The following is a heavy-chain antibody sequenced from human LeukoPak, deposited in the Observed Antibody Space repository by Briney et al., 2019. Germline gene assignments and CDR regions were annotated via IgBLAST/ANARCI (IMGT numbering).Heavy chain of an antibody. J-gene: IGHJ6*02. V-gene: IGHV3-23*01. CDR2: ISGSGGST. CDR1: GFTFSNYV. CDR3: AKDGVRGMDV. Sequence: PGGSLRLSCAASGFTFSNYVMSWVRQAPGQGLEWVSGISGSGGSTYYADSVKGRFTISRENSKNTLYLQMNSLRAEDTAVYYCAKDGVRGMDVWGQGTTVIVSS.